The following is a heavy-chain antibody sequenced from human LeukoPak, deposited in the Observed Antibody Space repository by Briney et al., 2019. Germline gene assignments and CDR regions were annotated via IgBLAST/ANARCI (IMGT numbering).Heavy chain of an antibody. D-gene: IGHD2-15*01. CDR3: ARAYCSGGSCYSSRTRFDP. Sequence: SETLSLTCTVSGGSISSGGYYWSWIRQPPGKGLEWIGYIYHSGSTYYNPSLKSRVTISVDRSKNQFSLKLSSVTAADTAVYYCARAYCSGGSCYSSRTRFDPWGQGTLVTVSS. CDR2: IYHSGST. V-gene: IGHV4-30-2*01. J-gene: IGHJ5*02. CDR1: GGSISSGGYY.